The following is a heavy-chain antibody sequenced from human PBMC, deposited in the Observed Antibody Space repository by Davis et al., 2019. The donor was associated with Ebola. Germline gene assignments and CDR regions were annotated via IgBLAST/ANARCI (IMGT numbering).Heavy chain of an antibody. Sequence: HTGGSLRLSCAASGFSFSSYWMHWVRQAPGKGLVWVSRIKTDGSSTGYGDSVQGRFTISRDNAKNSLFLQMNSLRAEDTAVYYCVRDPALVVTGGGWYFDLWGRGTLVTVSS. D-gene: IGHD2-21*02. V-gene: IGHV3-74*01. CDR2: IKTDGSST. CDR3: VRDPALVVTGGGWYFDL. CDR1: GFSFSSYW. J-gene: IGHJ2*01.